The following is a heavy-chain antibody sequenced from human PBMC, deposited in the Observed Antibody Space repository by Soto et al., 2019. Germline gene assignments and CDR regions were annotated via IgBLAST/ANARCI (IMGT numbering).Heavy chain of an antibody. Sequence: PGGSLRLSCAASGFTFTTYAMNWVRQAPGKGLEWVSTNSGSGGSTHYADSVKGRFTISRDHSKNTLFLQMNSLTVEDTAVYYCVRGATDGGIRHDDAFDIWGQGTMVTVSS. V-gene: IGHV3-23*01. D-gene: IGHD1-1*01. CDR1: GFTFTTYA. CDR3: VRGATDGGIRHDDAFDI. CDR2: NSGSGGST. J-gene: IGHJ3*02.